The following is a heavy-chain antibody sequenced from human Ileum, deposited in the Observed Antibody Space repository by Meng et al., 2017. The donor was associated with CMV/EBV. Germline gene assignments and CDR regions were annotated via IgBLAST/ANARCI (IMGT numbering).Heavy chain of an antibody. CDR2: IYYSGSP. J-gene: IGHJ4*02. D-gene: IGHD2-15*01. CDR3: VRQVVAASFDY. CDR1: GGSITSGNYY. Sequence: QVQRHESGPGLVKPSQTLSLTCTDSGGSITSGNYYWSWIRQPPGRGLEWIGYIYYSGSPYYKPSLKSRVTISLDTSKNQFSLNLRSVTATDSAVYYCVRQVVAASFDYWGQGALVTVSS. V-gene: IGHV4-30-4*08.